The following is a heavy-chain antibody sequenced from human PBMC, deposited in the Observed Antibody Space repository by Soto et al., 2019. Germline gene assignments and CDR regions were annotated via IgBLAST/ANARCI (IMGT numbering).Heavy chain of an antibody. J-gene: IGHJ4*02. D-gene: IGHD3-9*01. V-gene: IGHV3-33*01. CDR1: GFTFSSYG. CDR3: ARSMERYFDWSPSDY. CDR2: IWYDGSNK. Sequence: PGGSLRLSCAASGFTFSSYGMHWVRQAPGKGLEWVAVIWYDGSNKYYADSVKGRFTISRDNSKNTLYLQMNSLRAEDTAVYYCARSMERYFDWSPSDYWGQGTLVTVSS.